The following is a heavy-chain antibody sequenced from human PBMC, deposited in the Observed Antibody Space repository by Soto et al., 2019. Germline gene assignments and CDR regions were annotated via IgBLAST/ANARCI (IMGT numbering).Heavy chain of an antibody. CDR3: ICFDFWSGYYNGDY. CDR1: GFTFSNAW. V-gene: IGHV3-15*07. J-gene: IGHJ4*02. Sequence: PGGSLRLSCAASGFTFSNAWMNWVRQAPGKGLEWVGRIKSKTDGGTTDYAAPVKGRFTISRDDSKNTLYLQMNSLKTEDTAVYYCICFDFWSGYYNGDYWGQGTLVTVSS. CDR2: IKSKTDGGTT. D-gene: IGHD3-3*01.